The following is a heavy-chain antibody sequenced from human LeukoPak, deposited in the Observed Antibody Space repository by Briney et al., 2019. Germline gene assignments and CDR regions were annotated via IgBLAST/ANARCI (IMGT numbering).Heavy chain of an antibody. Sequence: PGGALRLSCAASGFTFRSYWMHWVRQAPGKGLVWLSRITSDGSSTTYADSVKGRFTISRDNAKNRLYLQMNSLRAEDTAVYYCARVPSYYRDFDYWGQGTLVTVSS. V-gene: IGHV3-74*01. CDR1: GFTFRSYW. CDR3: ARVPSYYRDFDY. J-gene: IGHJ4*02. CDR2: ITSDGSST. D-gene: IGHD1-14*01.